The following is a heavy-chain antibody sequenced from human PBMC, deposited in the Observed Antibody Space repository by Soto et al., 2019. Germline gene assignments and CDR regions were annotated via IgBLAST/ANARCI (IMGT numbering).Heavy chain of an antibody. CDR3: ARIAGDDSSGFFLYYFDY. CDR2: MNPNSGNT. V-gene: IGHV1-8*01. D-gene: IGHD3-22*01. Sequence: GASVKVSCKASGYTFTSYDINWVRQATGQGXEWMGWMNPNSGNTGYAQKFQGRVTMTRNTSISTAYMELSSLRSEDTAVYYCARIAGDDSSGFFLYYFDYWGQGTLVTVFS. CDR1: GYTFTSYD. J-gene: IGHJ4*02.